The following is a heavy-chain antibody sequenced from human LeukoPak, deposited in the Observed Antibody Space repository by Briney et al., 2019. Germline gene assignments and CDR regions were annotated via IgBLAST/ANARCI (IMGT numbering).Heavy chain of an antibody. CDR2: INPNSGGT. Sequence: ASVTVSCKASGYTFTGYYMHWVRQAPGQGLEWMGWINPNSGGTNYAQKFQGRVTMTRDTSISTAYMELSRLRSDDTAVYYCATLEPAAIFVSTVAWGQGTLVTVSS. J-gene: IGHJ5*02. D-gene: IGHD2-2*01. V-gene: IGHV1-2*02. CDR3: ATLEPAAIFVSTVA. CDR1: GYTFTGYY.